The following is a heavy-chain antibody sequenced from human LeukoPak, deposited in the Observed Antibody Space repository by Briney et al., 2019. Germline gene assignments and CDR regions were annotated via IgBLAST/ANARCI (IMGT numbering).Heavy chain of an antibody. J-gene: IGHJ4*02. CDR2: INPSGGST. CDR1: GGTFSSYA. D-gene: IGHD2-21*02. Sequence: EASVKVSCKASGGTFSSYAISWVRQAPGQGLEWMGIINPSGGSTSYAQKFQGRVTMTRDTSTSTVYMELSSLRSEDTAVYYCARDMTPVYCGGDCYQASDYWGQGTLVTVSS. CDR3: ARDMTPVYCGGDCYQASDY. V-gene: IGHV1-46*01.